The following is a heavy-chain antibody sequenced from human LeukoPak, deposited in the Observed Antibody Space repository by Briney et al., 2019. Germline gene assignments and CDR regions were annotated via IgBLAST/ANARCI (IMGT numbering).Heavy chain of an antibody. CDR2: ISYDGSNK. J-gene: IGHJ4*02. D-gene: IGHD4-17*01. Sequence: GGSLRLSCAASGFTLSSYGTHWVRQAPGKGLEWVAVISYDGSNKYYADSVKGRFTISRDNSKNTLYLQVNSLRAEDTAVYYCAKSGTNGDYGPRYWGQGTLVTVSS. CDR3: AKSGTNGDYGPRY. V-gene: IGHV3-30*18. CDR1: GFTLSSYG.